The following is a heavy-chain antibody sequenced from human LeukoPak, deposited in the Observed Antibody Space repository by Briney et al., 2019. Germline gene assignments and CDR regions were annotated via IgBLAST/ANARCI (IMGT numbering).Heavy chain of an antibody. CDR3: AREWDSGSYYLGYLDY. Sequence: PGGSLRLSCAASGFTFSDHYMDWVRQAPGKGLEWVGRIRNKANSYTTEYAAYVKGRFTISRDDSQNSLYLQMNSLKCEDTAVYYCAREWDSGSYYLGYLDYWGQGTLVTVSS. CDR1: GFTFSDHY. J-gene: IGHJ4*02. CDR2: IRNKANSYTT. V-gene: IGHV3-72*01. D-gene: IGHD1-26*01.